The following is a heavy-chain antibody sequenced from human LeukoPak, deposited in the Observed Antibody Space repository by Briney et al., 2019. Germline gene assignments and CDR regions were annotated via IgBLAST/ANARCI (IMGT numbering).Heavy chain of an antibody. CDR1: GFTFSTCG. V-gene: IGHV3-23*01. CDR2: ISGTGGST. Sequence: GGSLRLSCPASGFTFSTCGMSWVRQASGKGLEWVSAISGTGGSTYYADSVKGRFTISRDNSKNTLYLQMNSLRAEDTAVYYCAKEYYGSGTKYYYYYGLDVWGQGTTVTVSS. J-gene: IGHJ6*02. D-gene: IGHD3-10*01. CDR3: AKEYYGSGTKYYYYYGLDV.